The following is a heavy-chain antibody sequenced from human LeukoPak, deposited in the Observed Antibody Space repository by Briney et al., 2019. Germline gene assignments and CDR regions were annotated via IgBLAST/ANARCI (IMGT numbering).Heavy chain of an antibody. D-gene: IGHD1-26*01. CDR1: GGSFSGYY. CDR2: INHSGST. CDR3: ARGFGSYLRWFDP. J-gene: IGHJ5*02. V-gene: IGHV4-34*01. Sequence: SETLSLTCAVYGGSFSGYYGSWICQPPGKGLEWIGEINHSGSTNYNPSLKSRVTISVDTSKNQFSLKLSSVTAADTAVYYCARGFGSYLRWFDPWGQGTLVTVSS.